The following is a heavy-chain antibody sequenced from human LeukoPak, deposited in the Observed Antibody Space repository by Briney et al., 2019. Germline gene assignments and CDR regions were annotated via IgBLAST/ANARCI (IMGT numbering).Heavy chain of an antibody. CDR2: INHSGST. V-gene: IGHV4-34*01. Sequence: SETLSLTCAVYGGSFSGYYWSWIRQPPGKGLEWIGEINHSGSTNYNPSLKSRVTISVDTSKNQFSLKLSSVTAADTAVYYCARRPRYYYGSGSAKDYMDVWGKGTTVTISS. J-gene: IGHJ6*03. CDR1: GGSFSGYY. CDR3: ARRPRYYYGSGSAKDYMDV. D-gene: IGHD3-10*01.